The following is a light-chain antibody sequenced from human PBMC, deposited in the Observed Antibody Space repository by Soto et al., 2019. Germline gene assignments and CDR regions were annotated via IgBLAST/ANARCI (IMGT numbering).Light chain of an antibody. CDR1: QSISSY. J-gene: IGKJ4*01. Sequence: DIQMTQSPSSLSASVGDRVTITCRASQSISSYLIWYQQEPGKAPKLLIYAASSLQSGVPSRFSGSGSGTDFTLTISSLQPEDFATYYCQQSYSTPLTFGGGTKVEIK. CDR3: QQSYSTPLT. CDR2: AAS. V-gene: IGKV1-39*01.